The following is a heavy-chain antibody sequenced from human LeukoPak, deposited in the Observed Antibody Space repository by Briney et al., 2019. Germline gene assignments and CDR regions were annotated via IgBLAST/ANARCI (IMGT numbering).Heavy chain of an antibody. V-gene: IGHV3-9*01. Sequence: GRSLRLSCAASGFSFDDYTMHWVRQAPGKGLEWVSGLNWNSASIDSADSVRGRFPISRDNAKNSLYLQMNSLTPEDTALYYRVRGDAKMGSTGGAFDYWGQGTLVTVSS. J-gene: IGHJ4*02. CDR1: GFSFDDYT. CDR2: LNWNSASI. CDR3: VRGDAKMGSTGGAFDY. D-gene: IGHD7-27*01.